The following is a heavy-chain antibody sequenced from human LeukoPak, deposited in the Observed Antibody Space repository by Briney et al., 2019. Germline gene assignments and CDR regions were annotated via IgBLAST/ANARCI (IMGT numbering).Heavy chain of an antibody. CDR2: IYPGDSET. CDR1: GYRFTNYW. CDR3: ARGYSSGWYVSKGLATPDY. V-gene: IGHV5-51*01. D-gene: IGHD6-19*01. Sequence: GESLKISCKGSGYRFTNYWIGWVRQMPGKGLEWMGIIYPGDSETRYSPSFQGQVTISADKSISTAYLQWSSLKASGTAMYYCARGYSSGWYVSKGLATPDYWGQGTLVTVSS. J-gene: IGHJ4*02.